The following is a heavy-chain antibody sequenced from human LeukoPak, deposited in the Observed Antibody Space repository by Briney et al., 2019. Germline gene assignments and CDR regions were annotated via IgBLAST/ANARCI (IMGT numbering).Heavy chain of an antibody. D-gene: IGHD6-6*01. Sequence: ASVKVSCKASGYTFTSYYMHWVRQAPGQGLEWMGIINPSGGSTSYAQKFQGRVTITTDESTSTAYMELSSLRSEDTAVYYCARVRGGMEYSSSFWFDPWGQGTLVTVSS. CDR2: INPSGGST. CDR1: GYTFTSYY. CDR3: ARVRGGMEYSSSFWFDP. V-gene: IGHV1-46*01. J-gene: IGHJ5*02.